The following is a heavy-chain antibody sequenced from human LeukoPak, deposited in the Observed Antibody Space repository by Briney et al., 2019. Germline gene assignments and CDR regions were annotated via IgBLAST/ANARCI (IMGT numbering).Heavy chain of an antibody. Sequence: GGSLRLSCSASGFTFSSYAMHWVRQAPGKGLEWVAVISYDGSNKYYADSVKGRFTISRDNSKNTLYLQMNSLRAEDTAVYYCARDGRGAMVRGVMTPTGYFDYWGQGTLVTVSS. CDR1: GFTFSSYA. D-gene: IGHD3-10*01. J-gene: IGHJ4*02. CDR3: ARDGRGAMVRGVMTPTGYFDY. CDR2: ISYDGSNK. V-gene: IGHV3-30-3*01.